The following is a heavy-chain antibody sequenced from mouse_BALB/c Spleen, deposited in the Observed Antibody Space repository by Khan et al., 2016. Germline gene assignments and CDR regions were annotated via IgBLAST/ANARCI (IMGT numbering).Heavy chain of an antibody. CDR2: IDPENGNT. CDR1: GFNIKDNY. V-gene: IGHV14-1*02. CDR3: ARGDYGNYAAY. J-gene: IGHJ3*01. D-gene: IGHD2-1*01. Sequence: EVELVESGAELVRPEASVKLSCKASGFNIKDNYMHWVKQRPEQGLECIGWIDPENGNTIYAPKFQGKASITADTSSNTAYLQLSSLTSEDTAVYYCARGDYGNYAAYWGQGALVTVSA.